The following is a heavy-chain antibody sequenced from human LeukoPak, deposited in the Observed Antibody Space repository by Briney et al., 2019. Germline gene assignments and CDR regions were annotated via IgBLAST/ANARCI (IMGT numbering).Heavy chain of an antibody. CDR2: TNHSGST. V-gene: IGHV4-38-2*02. J-gene: IGHJ6*03. CDR1: GYSLSRGYY. D-gene: IGHD3-10*01. CDR3: ARLRMVRGVGGSRDYYYYYMDV. Sequence: SETLSLTCTVSGYSLSRGYYWGWTRQPPERGLEWIGETNHSGSTNYNPPLKSRVTISVDTSKNHFSLRLSSVTAAGTAVYYCARLRMVRGVGGSRDYYYYYMDVWGKGTSVTVPS.